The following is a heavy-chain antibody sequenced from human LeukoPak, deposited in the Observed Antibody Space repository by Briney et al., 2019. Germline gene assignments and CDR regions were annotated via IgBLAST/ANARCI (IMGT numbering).Heavy chain of an antibody. CDR2: INHSGST. CDR3: ARGGDYKYYFDY. D-gene: IGHD4-17*01. CDR1: GGSFSGYY. Sequence: SETLSLTCAVYGGSFSGYYWSWIRQPPGKGLEWIGEINHSGSTNYNPSLKSRVTIPVDTSKNQFSLKLSSVTAADTAVYYCARGGDYKYYFDYWGQGTLVTVSS. J-gene: IGHJ4*02. V-gene: IGHV4-34*01.